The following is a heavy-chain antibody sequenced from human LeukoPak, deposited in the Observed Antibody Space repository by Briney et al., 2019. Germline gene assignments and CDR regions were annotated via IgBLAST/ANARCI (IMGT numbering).Heavy chain of an antibody. J-gene: IGHJ4*02. CDR2: INNDGSTT. V-gene: IGHV3-74*01. CDR3: AIGGTYGSGS. CDR1: GFTFANTW. Sequence: GGSLRLYCAASGFTFANTWMHWDRQAPGKGLVWVSLINNDGSTTNYADSVKGRFTISRDNAKNTVYLQMNSLRAEDTAVYYCAIGGTYGSGSWGQGTLVTVSS. D-gene: IGHD3-10*01.